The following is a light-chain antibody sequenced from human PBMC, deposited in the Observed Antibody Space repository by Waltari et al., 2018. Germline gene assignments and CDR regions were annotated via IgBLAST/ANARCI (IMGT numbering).Light chain of an antibody. V-gene: IGLV2-14*03. Sequence: QSALTQPASVSGSPGQTISISCTGTSSDVGGNQFVSWYQVHPGKAPKLIIFDVNDRPSGVSTRFSGSKSGNTASLTISGLRAEDEADYYCSSYRINLLFGGGTKLTVL. CDR1: SSDVGGNQF. CDR3: SSYRINLL. J-gene: IGLJ2*01. CDR2: DVN.